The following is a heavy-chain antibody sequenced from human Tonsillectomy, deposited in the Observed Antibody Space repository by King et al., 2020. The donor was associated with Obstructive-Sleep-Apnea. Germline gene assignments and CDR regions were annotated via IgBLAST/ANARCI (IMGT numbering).Heavy chain of an antibody. Sequence: QLVQSGGGVVQPGGALILSCAASGFSFSTYGMHWVRQAPGKGLEWVACIGYDGNKKYYSDSVKGRFTISRDNSKNMLYLQMNSPRVEDTAVYYCAKDGTTVVESPYFDYWGQGTLVTVSS. J-gene: IGHJ4*02. D-gene: IGHD4-23*01. CDR1: GFSFSTYG. V-gene: IGHV3-30*02. CDR2: IGYDGNKK. CDR3: AKDGTTVVESPYFDY.